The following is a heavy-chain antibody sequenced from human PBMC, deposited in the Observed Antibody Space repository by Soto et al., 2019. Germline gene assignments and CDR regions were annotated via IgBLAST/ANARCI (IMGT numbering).Heavy chain of an antibody. Sequence: PGGSLRLSCAASGFTFSSYAMHWVRQAPGKGLEWVAVISYDGSNKYYADSVKGRFTISRDNSKNTLYLQMNSLRAEDTAVYYCARVLGGYWAPFDYWGQGTLVTVSS. CDR2: ISYDGSNK. D-gene: IGHD5-12*01. V-gene: IGHV3-30-3*01. CDR1: GFTFSSYA. CDR3: ARVLGGYWAPFDY. J-gene: IGHJ4*02.